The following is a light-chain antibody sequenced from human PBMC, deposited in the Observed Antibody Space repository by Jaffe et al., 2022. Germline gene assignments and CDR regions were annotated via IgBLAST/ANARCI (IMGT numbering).Light chain of an antibody. J-gene: IGKJ2*01. V-gene: IGKV3-20*01. Sequence: EIVLTQSPGTLSLSPGERATLSCRASQSVSSSYLGWYQQKPGQSPRLLIHGASSRATGIPDRFSGSGSGTDFTLTISRLEPEDFAVYYCLQYGSSPGTLGQGTKLEIK. CDR3: LQYGSSPGT. CDR2: GAS. CDR1: QSVSSSY.